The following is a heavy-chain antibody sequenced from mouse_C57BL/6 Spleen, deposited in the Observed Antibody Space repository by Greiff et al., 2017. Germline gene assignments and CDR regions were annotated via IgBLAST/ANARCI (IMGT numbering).Heavy chain of an antibody. D-gene: IGHD1-1*01. V-gene: IGHV2-5*01. CDR3: ASNPPYYYGSSYGYFDV. Sequence: VQVVESGPGLVQPSQSLSITCTVSGFSLTSYGVHWVRQSPGKGLEWLGVIWRGGSTDYNAAFMSRLSITKDNSKSQVFFKMNSLQADDTAIYYCASNPPYYYGSSYGYFDVWGTGTTVTVSS. J-gene: IGHJ1*03. CDR2: IWRGGST. CDR1: GFSLTSYG.